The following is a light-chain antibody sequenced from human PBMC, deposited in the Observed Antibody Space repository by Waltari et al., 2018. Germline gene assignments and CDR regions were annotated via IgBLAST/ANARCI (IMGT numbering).Light chain of an antibody. V-gene: IGKV3-11*01. Sequence: EIVLTQSPATLFLSPGERATLSCMASQSVSSNLAWYQQKPGQAPRLLVYDAATRATGVPARFSGSGSGTDFTLIISSLEPEDFAVYYCQHRHNWPLAFGGGTKVEIK. CDR2: DAA. CDR3: QHRHNWPLA. J-gene: IGKJ4*01. CDR1: QSVSSN.